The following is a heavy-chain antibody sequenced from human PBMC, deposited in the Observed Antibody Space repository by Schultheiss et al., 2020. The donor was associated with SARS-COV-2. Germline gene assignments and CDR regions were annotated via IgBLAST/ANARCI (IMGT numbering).Heavy chain of an antibody. CDR2: FYSSENT. CDR3: ARDWRGEYYFDS. V-gene: IGHV4-59*01. D-gene: IGHD3-10*01. CDR1: GASINNYY. J-gene: IGHJ4*02. Sequence: SQTLSLTCTVSGASINNYYWTWIRQSPGKGLEWIGYFYSSENTNYNPSLQSRVTMSVDVSKKQLSLRLSSVTAADSAVYYCARDWRGEYYFDSWGQGTLVTVSS.